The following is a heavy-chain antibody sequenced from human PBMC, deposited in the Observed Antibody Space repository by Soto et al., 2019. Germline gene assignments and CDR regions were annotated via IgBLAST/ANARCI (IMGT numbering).Heavy chain of an antibody. CDR3: ASHSSSWYAPLDY. V-gene: IGHV3-74*01. J-gene: IGHJ4*02. D-gene: IGHD6-13*01. Sequence: EVQLVESGGGLVQPGGSLRLSCAASGFTISGNWMHWVRRAPGKGLVWVSRINSDGSSTTYADSVKGRFTISRDNAKNTLYLQMNSLRAEDTAVYYCASHSSSWYAPLDYCGQGTLVTVSS. CDR1: GFTISGNW. CDR2: INSDGSST.